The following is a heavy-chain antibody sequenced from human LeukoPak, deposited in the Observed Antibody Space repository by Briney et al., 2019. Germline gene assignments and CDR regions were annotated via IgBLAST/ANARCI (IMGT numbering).Heavy chain of an antibody. V-gene: IGHV4-39*01. Sequence: SETLSLTCTVSGASITNTRYYWGWVRQPPGKGLEWIGTIYSRGRTYYNPSLKSRVAISLHTSTNQVSLKLTSVTAADTAVYYCAKNHKAVTNSGVPSQGYWGQGTLVTVSS. D-gene: IGHD3-3*01. CDR1: GASITNTRYY. CDR3: AKNHKAVTNSGVPSQGY. CDR2: IYSRGRT. J-gene: IGHJ4*02.